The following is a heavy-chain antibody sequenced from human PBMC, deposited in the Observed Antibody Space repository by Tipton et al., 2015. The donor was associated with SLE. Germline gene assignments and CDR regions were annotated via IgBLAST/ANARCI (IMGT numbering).Heavy chain of an antibody. J-gene: IGHJ4*02. CDR2: ITGSGGST. D-gene: IGHD3/OR15-3a*01. CDR3: AKDRDWGSFDY. Sequence: SLRLSCAASGFTFSSYAMSWVRQAPGKGLEWVSVITGSGGSTYYADSVKGRFTISRDNSKNTLYLQMNSLRVEDTAVYYCAKDRDWGSFDYWGQGTLVTVSS. CDR1: GFTFSSYA. V-gene: IGHV3-23*01.